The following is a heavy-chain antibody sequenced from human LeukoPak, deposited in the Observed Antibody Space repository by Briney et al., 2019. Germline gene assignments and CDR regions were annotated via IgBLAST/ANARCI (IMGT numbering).Heavy chain of an antibody. Sequence: GRSLRLSCAASGFTFSSYAMHWVRQAPGKGLEWVAVISYDGSNKYYADSVKGRFTISRDNSKNTLYLQMNSLRAEDTAVYYCARGYSSSSAYFDYWGQGTLVTVSS. J-gene: IGHJ4*02. CDR3: ARGYSSSSAYFDY. D-gene: IGHD6-6*01. CDR2: ISYDGSNK. V-gene: IGHV3-30-3*01. CDR1: GFTFSSYA.